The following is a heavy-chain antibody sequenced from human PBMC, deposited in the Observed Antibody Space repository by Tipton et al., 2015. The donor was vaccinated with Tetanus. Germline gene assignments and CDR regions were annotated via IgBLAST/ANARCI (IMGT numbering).Heavy chain of an antibody. J-gene: IGHJ3*02. D-gene: IGHD2-15*01. CDR3: ARDRRWYCSGGSCFRAFDI. V-gene: IGHV4-39*07. CDR1: GGSISSSSYY. CDR2: IYYSGST. Sequence: TLSLTCTVSGGSISSSSYYWGWIRQPPGKGLEWIGSIYYSGSTYYNPSLKSRVTISVDTSKNQFSLKLSSVTAADTAVYYCARDRRWYCSGGSCFRAFDIWGQGTMVTVSS.